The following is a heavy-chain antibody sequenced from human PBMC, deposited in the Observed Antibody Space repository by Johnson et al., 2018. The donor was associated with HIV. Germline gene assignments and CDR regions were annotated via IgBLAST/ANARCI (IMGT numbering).Heavy chain of an antibody. CDR1: GFTFSSYA. V-gene: IGHV3-30*04. J-gene: IGHJ3*02. CDR3: AKDKGGYSSGWFAFDI. D-gene: IGHD6-19*01. CDR2: ISYDGSNK. Sequence: QVQLVESGGGVVQPGRSLRLSCAASGFTFSSYAMHWVRQAPGKGLEWVAVISYDGSNKYYAESVKGRFTISRDNSKNTLYLQMNSLRAEDTAVYYCAKDKGGYSSGWFAFDIWGQGTMVTVSS.